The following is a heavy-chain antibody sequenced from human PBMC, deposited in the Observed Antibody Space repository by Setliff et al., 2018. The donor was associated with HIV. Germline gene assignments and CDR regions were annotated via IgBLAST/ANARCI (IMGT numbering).Heavy chain of an antibody. D-gene: IGHD5-12*01. V-gene: IGHV3-23*01. Sequence: GGSLRLSCAASGFTFSSYAMSWVRQAPGKALEWVSAISGSGGSTYYADSVKGRFTISRDNSKNTLYLQMNSLRAEDTAVYYCAKDPRAAVATICDYWGQGTLVTVSS. J-gene: IGHJ4*02. CDR1: GFTFSSYA. CDR3: AKDPRAAVATICDY. CDR2: ISGSGGST.